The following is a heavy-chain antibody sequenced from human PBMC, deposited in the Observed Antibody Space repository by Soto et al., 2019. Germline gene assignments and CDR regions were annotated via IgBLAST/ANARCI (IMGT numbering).Heavy chain of an antibody. J-gene: IGHJ5*02. CDR2: IRAYNGNT. V-gene: IGHV1-18*01. Sequence: ASVKVSCTASCYTFTSYGISWVRQSPVQGREWMGWIRAYNGNTNYAQKLQGRVTMTTDTSTSTAYMELRSLRYDDTAVYYCARDRDILTGYYLYNWFDPWGQGTLVTVSS. CDR3: ARDRDILTGYYLYNWFDP. CDR1: CYTFTSYG. D-gene: IGHD3-9*01.